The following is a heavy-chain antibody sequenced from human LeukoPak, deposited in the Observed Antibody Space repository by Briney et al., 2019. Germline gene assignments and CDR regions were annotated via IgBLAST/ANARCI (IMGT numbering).Heavy chain of an antibody. Sequence: SETLSLTCTVSGGSISSYYWSWIRQPAGKGLEWIGRIYTSGSTNYNPSLKSRVTMSVDTSKNQSSLKLSSVTAADTAVYYCARDVYDSSGYYTHFDYWSQGTLVTVSS. D-gene: IGHD3-22*01. CDR3: ARDVYDSSGYYTHFDY. J-gene: IGHJ4*02. V-gene: IGHV4-4*07. CDR2: IYTSGST. CDR1: GGSISSYY.